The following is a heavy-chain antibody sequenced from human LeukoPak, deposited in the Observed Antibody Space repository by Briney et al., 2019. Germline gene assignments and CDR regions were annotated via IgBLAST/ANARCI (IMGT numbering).Heavy chain of an antibody. Sequence: SETLSLTCTVSGGSISSSSYYWGWIRQPPGTGLEWIGRIHYSGRTYYNSSLKSRVTISVDTSKNQFSLKLNSVTAADTAVYYCATTYPYCSSASCYKYYFDYWGQGTLVTVSS. D-gene: IGHD2-2*02. J-gene: IGHJ4*02. CDR3: ATTYPYCSSASCYKYYFDY. CDR1: GGSISSSSYY. CDR2: IHYSGRT. V-gene: IGHV4-39*01.